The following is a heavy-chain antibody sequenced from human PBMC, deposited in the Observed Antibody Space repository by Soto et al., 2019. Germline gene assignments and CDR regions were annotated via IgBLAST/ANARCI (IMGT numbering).Heavy chain of an antibody. CDR1: GFTFSSYA. D-gene: IGHD6-25*01. CDR2: ISYDGSNK. Sequence: QVQLVESGGGVVQPGRSLRLSCAASGFTFSSYAMHWVRQAPGKGLEWVAVISYDGSNKYYADSVKGRFTISRDNSKNTLNRQMNSLRAEDTAVYYCARDNSPYSSGWHNRHFDYWGQGTLVTVSS. CDR3: ARDNSPYSSGWHNRHFDY. V-gene: IGHV3-30-3*01. J-gene: IGHJ4*02.